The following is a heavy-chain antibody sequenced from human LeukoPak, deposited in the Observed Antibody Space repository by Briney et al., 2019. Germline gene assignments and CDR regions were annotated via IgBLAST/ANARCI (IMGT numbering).Heavy chain of an antibody. D-gene: IGHD5-12*01. J-gene: IGHJ4*02. Sequence: SETLSLTCIVSGGSISSGTYYWGWIRQPPGKGLEWIGSIYYSGSTYYNPSLKSRVTISVDTSKNQFSLRLSSVTAADTAVYYCARDLGYSGSLWGQGTLVTVSS. CDR3: ARDLGYSGSL. CDR1: GGSISSGTYY. V-gene: IGHV4-39*07. CDR2: IYYSGST.